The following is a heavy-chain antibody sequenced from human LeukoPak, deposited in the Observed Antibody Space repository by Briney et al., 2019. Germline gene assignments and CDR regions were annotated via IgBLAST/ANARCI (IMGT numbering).Heavy chain of an antibody. J-gene: IGHJ3*02. D-gene: IGHD2-2*01. Sequence: ASVKVSCKASGYTFSSYGITWVRQAPEQGLEWMGWISAYNGNTNYAQNLQGRVTMTTDTSTSTAYLELKSLSSDDTAVYYCARASGSYCSSTSCNDAFDIWGQGTMVTVSS. V-gene: IGHV1-18*01. CDR2: ISAYNGNT. CDR1: GYTFSSYG. CDR3: ARASGSYCSSTSCNDAFDI.